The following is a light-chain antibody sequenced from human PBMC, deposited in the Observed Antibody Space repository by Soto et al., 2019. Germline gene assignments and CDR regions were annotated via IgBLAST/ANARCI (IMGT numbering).Light chain of an antibody. CDR1: QSVSSN. CDR3: QQYNNWPWT. V-gene: IGKV3-15*01. CDR2: GAS. Sequence: EIVMTQSPATLSVSPGERATLSCRASQSVSSNLAWYQHKPGQAPRLLIYGASTRATGIPARFSGSGSGTDFTLTISSLQSEDFALYYCQQYNNWPWTFGQGTKVDIK. J-gene: IGKJ1*01.